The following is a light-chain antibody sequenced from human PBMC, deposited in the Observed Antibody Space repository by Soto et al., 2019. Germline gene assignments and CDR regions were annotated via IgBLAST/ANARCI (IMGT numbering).Light chain of an antibody. CDR3: QQYRDSLGT. J-gene: IGKJ1*01. V-gene: IGKV3-20*01. CDR2: GAS. Sequence: EIVLTQSPGTLSLSPGERATLSCRASQSVISTYLAWYQQKPGQAPRLLIYGASSRATGIPDRFSGSGSGTVFTLTISRMEPEDFAVYYCQQYRDSLGTFGQGTKVEIK. CDR1: QSVISTY.